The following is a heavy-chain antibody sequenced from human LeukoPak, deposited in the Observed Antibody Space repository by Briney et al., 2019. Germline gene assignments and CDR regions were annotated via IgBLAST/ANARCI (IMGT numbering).Heavy chain of an antibody. CDR1: GYTFTSYY. D-gene: IGHD3-16*01. Sequence: ASVKVSCKASGYTFTSYYMHWVRQAPGQGLEWMGIINPSGGSTSYAQKFQGRVTMTRDTSTSTVYMELSSLRSGDTAVYYCAREIGMGAFDYYYYGMDVWGQGTTVTVSS. V-gene: IGHV1-46*01. CDR3: AREIGMGAFDYYYYGMDV. CDR2: INPSGGST. J-gene: IGHJ6*02.